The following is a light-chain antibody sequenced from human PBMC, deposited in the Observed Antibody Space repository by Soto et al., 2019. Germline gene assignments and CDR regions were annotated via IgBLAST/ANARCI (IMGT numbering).Light chain of an antibody. V-gene: IGKV3-15*01. CDR2: GAY. CDR1: QSVSSN. Sequence: EIVMTQSPATLSVSPGXRATLSCRASQSVSSNVAWYQQKPGQAPRLLIYGAYTRAAGVPARFSGSGSGTEFTLTITSLQSEDIALYYCQQYNIWPPITFGQGTRLEIK. J-gene: IGKJ5*01. CDR3: QQYNIWPPIT.